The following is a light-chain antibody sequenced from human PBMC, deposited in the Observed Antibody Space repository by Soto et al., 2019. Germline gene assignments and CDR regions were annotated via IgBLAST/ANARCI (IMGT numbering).Light chain of an antibody. J-gene: IGKJ3*01. CDR2: RAS. CDR3: QRYNKAPVP. CDR1: QGISDY. Sequence: IQMTQSPSSLSASVGDTVSITCRASQGISDYLAWYQQKPGKVPKLLIYRASTLHSGAPSRFSGRGSGTGVTHTISSLQPEDVGTYYYQRYNKAPVPFGPGTKVDLK. V-gene: IGKV1-27*01.